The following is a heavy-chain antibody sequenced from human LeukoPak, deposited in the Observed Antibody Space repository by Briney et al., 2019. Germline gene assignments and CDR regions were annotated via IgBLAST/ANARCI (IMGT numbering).Heavy chain of an antibody. CDR3: ARAPTLYYFDY. V-gene: IGHV4-59*01. Sequence: SSETLSLTCTVSSGSISTYYWSWIRQPPGKGLEWTGYISYSGKTDYNPSLKSRVSISIDTSKKQFSLKLSSVTAADTAVYYCARAPTLYYFDYWGQGTLVTVSS. CDR1: SGSISTYY. J-gene: IGHJ4*02. CDR2: ISYSGKT.